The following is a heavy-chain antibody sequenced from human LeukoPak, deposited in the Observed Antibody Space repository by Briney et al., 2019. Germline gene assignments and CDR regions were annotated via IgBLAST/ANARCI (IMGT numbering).Heavy chain of an antibody. Sequence: SETLSPTCTVYGGSISSYYWSWIRQPPGKGLEWIGYIYYIGSTNYNPSLKSRVTISVDTSKNQFSLKLSSVTAADTAVYYCARAIRGGWYFDLWGRGTLVTVSS. V-gene: IGHV4-59*01. CDR3: ARAIRGGWYFDL. CDR2: IYYIGST. CDR1: GGSISSYY. J-gene: IGHJ2*01. D-gene: IGHD2-2*02.